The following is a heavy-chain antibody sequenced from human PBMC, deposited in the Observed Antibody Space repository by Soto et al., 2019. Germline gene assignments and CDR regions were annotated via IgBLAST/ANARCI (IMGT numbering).Heavy chain of an antibody. V-gene: IGHV3-30*18. Sequence: QVQLVESGGGVVQPGRSLRLSCAASGFTFSTYGMHWVRQAPGKGLEWVAVISYDGSNKYYADSVKGRFTISRDNSKNTLYLQMGSLRAEVTAVYYCAKGFSYSVIDYWGQGTLVTVSS. CDR1: GFTFSTYG. CDR2: ISYDGSNK. D-gene: IGHD5-18*01. CDR3: AKGFSYSVIDY. J-gene: IGHJ4*02.